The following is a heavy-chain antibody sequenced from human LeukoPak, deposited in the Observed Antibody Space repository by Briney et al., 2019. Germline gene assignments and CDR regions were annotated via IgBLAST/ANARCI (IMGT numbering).Heavy chain of an antibody. CDR1: GFTFSSYS. CDR2: ISSSSSYI. J-gene: IGHJ6*03. Sequence: GGSLRLSCAASGFTFSSYSMNWVRQAPGKGLEWVSSISSSSSYIYYADSGKGRFTISRDNAKNSLYLQMNSLRAEDTAVYYCARVYTVTTSDYYYYMDVWGKGTTVTVSS. CDR3: ARVYTVTTSDYYYYMDV. D-gene: IGHD4-11*01. V-gene: IGHV3-21*01.